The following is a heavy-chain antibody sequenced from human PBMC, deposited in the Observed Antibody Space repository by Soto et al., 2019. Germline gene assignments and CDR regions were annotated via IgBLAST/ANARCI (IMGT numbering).Heavy chain of an antibody. CDR3: ARDNGYSYGYTLDH. CDR2: IYYSGST. V-gene: IGHV4-59*01. D-gene: IGHD5-18*01. CDR1: SGSISRNY. J-gene: IGHJ4*02. Sequence: SETLSLTWTGSSGSISRNYWSWIRQPPGKGLEWIGYIYYSGSTNYNPSLKSRVTISVDTSKNQFSLKLSSVTAADTAVYYCARDNGYSYGYTLDHWGQGTLVTVS.